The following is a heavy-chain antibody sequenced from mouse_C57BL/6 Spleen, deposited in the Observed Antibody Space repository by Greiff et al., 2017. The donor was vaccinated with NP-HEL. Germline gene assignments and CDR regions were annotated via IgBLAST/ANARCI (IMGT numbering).Heavy chain of an antibody. CDR1: GYTFTSYW. CDR2: IYPGSGST. J-gene: IGHJ4*01. CDR3: ARGWLLHGYYAMDY. Sequence: QVQLQQPGAELVKPGASVKMSCKASGYTFTSYWITWVKQRPGQGLEWIGDIYPGSGSTNYNEKFKSKATLTVDTSSSTAYMQLSSLTSEDSAFYYCARGWLLHGYYAMDYWGQGTSVTVSS. V-gene: IGHV1-55*01. D-gene: IGHD2-3*01.